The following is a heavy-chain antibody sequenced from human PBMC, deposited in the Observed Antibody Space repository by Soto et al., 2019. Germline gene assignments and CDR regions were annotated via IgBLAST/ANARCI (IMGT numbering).Heavy chain of an antibody. J-gene: IGHJ5*02. CDR1: GGSVNGYY. Sequence: PSETLSLTCAVYGGSVNGYYWNWIHQPPGKGLERIGEINHTGGTHYNPSLKSRVTMSVDTSKNQFSLRLSSVTAADTAIYYCATRITVFGLLIPPFDPWGQGTQVTVSS. CDR3: ATRITVFGLLIPPFDP. V-gene: IGHV4-34*01. D-gene: IGHD3-3*01. CDR2: INHTGGT.